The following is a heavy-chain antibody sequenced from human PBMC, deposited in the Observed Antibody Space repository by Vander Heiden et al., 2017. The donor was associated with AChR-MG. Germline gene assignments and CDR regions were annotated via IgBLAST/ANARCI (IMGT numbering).Heavy chain of an antibody. CDR1: GFTFSSYG. CDR2: IWYDGSNK. CDR3: ARDQNYYGSGSYYLDY. V-gene: IGHV3-33*01. J-gene: IGHJ4*02. Sequence: QVQLVESGGGVVQPGRSLRLSCAASGFTFSSYGMHWVRQAPGKGLEWVAVIWYDGSNKYYADSVKGRFTISRDNSKNTLYLQMNSLRAEDTAVYYCARDQNYYGSGSYYLDYWGQGTLVTVSS. D-gene: IGHD3-10*01.